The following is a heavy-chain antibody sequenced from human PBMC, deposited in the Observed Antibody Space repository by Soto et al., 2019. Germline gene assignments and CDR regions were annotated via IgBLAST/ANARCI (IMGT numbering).Heavy chain of an antibody. V-gene: IGHV3-66*01. J-gene: IGHJ4*02. D-gene: IGHD6-19*01. CDR2: IYSGGST. CDR1: GFTVSSNY. CDR3: AREEYSSGWYGGYYFDY. Sequence: LSLTCAASGFTVSSNYMSWVRQAPGKGLEWVSVIYSGGSTYYADSVKGRFTISRDNSKNTLYLQMNSLRAEDTAVYYCAREEYSSGWYGGYYFDYWGQGTLVTVSS.